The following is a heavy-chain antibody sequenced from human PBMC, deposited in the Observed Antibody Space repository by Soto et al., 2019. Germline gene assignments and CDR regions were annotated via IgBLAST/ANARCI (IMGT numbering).Heavy chain of an antibody. J-gene: IGHJ4*02. CDR1: GFTFSDYY. CDR3: ARGPYDYVWGSDPPHFDY. D-gene: IGHD3-16*02. Sequence: PGGALRLSCSAAGFTFSDYYMSWIRQAPGEGLGWVSYISSSGSTIYYADSVKGRFTVSSDNAKNSLYLQMNSLRAEDTAVYYCARGPYDYVWGSDPPHFDYWGQGTLVTVSS. V-gene: IGHV3-11*01. CDR2: ISSSGSTI.